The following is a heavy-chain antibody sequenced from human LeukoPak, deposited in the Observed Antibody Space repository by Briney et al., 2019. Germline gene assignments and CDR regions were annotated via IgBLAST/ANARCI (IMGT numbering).Heavy chain of an antibody. CDR2: ISYDGSNK. Sequence: PGGSLRLSCAASGFTFSSYGMHWVRQAPGKGLEWVAVISYDGSNKYYADSVKGRFTISRDNSKNTLYLQMNSLRAEDTAVYYCAKGSTIGVFFDYWGQGTLVTVSS. V-gene: IGHV3-30*18. CDR1: GFTFSSYG. CDR3: AKGSTIGVFFDY. D-gene: IGHD2/OR15-2a*01. J-gene: IGHJ4*02.